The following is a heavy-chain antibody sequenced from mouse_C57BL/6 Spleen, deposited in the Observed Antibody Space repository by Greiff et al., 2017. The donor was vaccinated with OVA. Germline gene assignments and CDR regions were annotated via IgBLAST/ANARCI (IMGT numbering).Heavy chain of an antibody. CDR2: INPSTGGT. D-gene: IGHD1-1*01. Sequence: VQLKESGPGLVKPGASVKISCKASGYSFTGYYMNWVKQSPEKSLEWIGEINPSTGGTTYNQKFKAKATLTVDKSSSTAYMQLKSLTSEDSAVYYCASIYGSSFSYWYFDVWGTGTTVTVSS. CDR3: ASIYGSSFSYWYFDV. CDR1: GYSFTGYY. J-gene: IGHJ1*03. V-gene: IGHV1-42*01.